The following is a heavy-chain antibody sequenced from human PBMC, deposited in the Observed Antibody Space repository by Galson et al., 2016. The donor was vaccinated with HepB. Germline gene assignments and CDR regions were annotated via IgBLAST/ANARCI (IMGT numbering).Heavy chain of an antibody. CDR2: TYHRSKWYN. J-gene: IGHJ6*02. Sequence: AISGDSVSSNSAAWNWIRQSPSRGLEWLGRTYHRSKWYNDYAVSVKSRIIVNPDTSKNQFSLQLNSVTPEDTAVYYCVEQRKGAPYGMDVWGQGTTVTVSS. CDR3: VEQRKGAPYGMDV. D-gene: IGHD1/OR15-1a*01. CDR1: GDSVSSNSAA. V-gene: IGHV6-1*01.